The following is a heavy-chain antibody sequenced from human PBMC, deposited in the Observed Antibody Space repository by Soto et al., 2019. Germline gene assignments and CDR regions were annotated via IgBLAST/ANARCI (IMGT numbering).Heavy chain of an antibody. Sequence: QVQLQESGPGLVKPSQTLSLTCTVSGGSISSGDYYWSWIRQPPGKGLEWIGYIYYSGSTYYNPSLKSRVTISVDTSKSQFSLKLSSVTAADTAVYYCARGIAAAGDLFDYWGQGTLVTVSS. CDR3: ARGIAAAGDLFDY. J-gene: IGHJ4*02. CDR2: IYYSGST. CDR1: GGSISSGDYY. D-gene: IGHD6-13*01. V-gene: IGHV4-30-4*01.